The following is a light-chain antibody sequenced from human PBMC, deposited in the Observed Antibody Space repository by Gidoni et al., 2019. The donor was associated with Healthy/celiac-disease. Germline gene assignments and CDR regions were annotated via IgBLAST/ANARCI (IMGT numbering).Light chain of an antibody. CDR1: SSDVGGYNY. J-gene: IGLJ1*01. Sequence: QSALTQPASVSGSPGQSITISCTGTSSDVGGYNYVSWYQQHPGKAPKLMIYEVSNRPSGVSNRFSGSKSGNTASLTISGLQAEDEADYYCSSYTSSSHVFETGTKVTVL. V-gene: IGLV2-14*01. CDR3: SSYTSSSHV. CDR2: EVS.